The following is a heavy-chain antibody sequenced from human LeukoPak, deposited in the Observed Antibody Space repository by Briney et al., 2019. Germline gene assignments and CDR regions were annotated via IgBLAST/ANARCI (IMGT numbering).Heavy chain of an antibody. CDR2: ISGSGGST. V-gene: IGHV3-23*01. CDR1: GFTFSSYA. D-gene: IGHD3-22*01. CDR3: AKDLSRYYDSSGYYYRTHHPPGFDY. J-gene: IGHJ4*02. Sequence: GGSLRLSCAASGFTFSSYAMSWVRQAPGKRLEWVSAISGSGGSTYYADSVKGRFTISRDNSKNTLYLQMNSLRAEDTAVYYCAKDLSRYYDSSGYYYRTHHPPGFDYWGQGTLVTVSS.